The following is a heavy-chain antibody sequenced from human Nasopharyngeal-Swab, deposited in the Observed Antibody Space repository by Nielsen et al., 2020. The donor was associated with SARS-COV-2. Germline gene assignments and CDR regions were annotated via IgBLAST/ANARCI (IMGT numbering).Heavy chain of an antibody. CDR3: ARDGLDYDFWSAYFMDV. Sequence: GESLKISCAASGFTFNNYNFNWVRQAPGKGLEWVSSISSSSYIYYADSVKGRFTISRDNAKNSFSLQMNSLRAEDTAVYYCARDGLDYDFWSAYFMDVWGQGTTVTVSS. D-gene: IGHD3-3*01. CDR1: GFTFNNYN. V-gene: IGHV3-21*01. J-gene: IGHJ6*02. CDR2: ISSSSYI.